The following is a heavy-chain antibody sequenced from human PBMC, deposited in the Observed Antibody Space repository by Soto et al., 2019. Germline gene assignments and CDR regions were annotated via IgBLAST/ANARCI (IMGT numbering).Heavy chain of an antibody. Sequence: QVQLQESGPGLVKPSQTLSLTCTVSGGSNSSGGYYWSWIRQHPGKGLEWIGYIYYSGSTYYNPSLKSRVTISVDTSKNQFSLKLSSVTAADTAVYYCARASASMVAAPYNWFDPWGQGTLVTVSS. CDR3: ARASASMVAAPYNWFDP. CDR1: GGSNSSGGYY. V-gene: IGHV4-31*03. CDR2: IYYSGST. D-gene: IGHD2-15*01. J-gene: IGHJ5*02.